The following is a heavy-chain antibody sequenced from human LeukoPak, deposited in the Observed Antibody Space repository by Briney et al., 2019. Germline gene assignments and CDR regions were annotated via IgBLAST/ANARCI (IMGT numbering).Heavy chain of an antibody. D-gene: IGHD3-10*01. Sequence: PGGSLRLSCAASGFTFSNAWMSWVRQAPGKGLEWVGRIKSKTDGGTKDYSAPVKVRFTISRDDPKNTLYLQMNSLKTEDTAVYYCTTDYGSGSYYKADAFDIWGQGTMVTVSS. CDR2: IKSKTDGGTK. CDR1: GFTFSNAW. CDR3: TTDYGSGSYYKADAFDI. J-gene: IGHJ3*02. V-gene: IGHV3-15*01.